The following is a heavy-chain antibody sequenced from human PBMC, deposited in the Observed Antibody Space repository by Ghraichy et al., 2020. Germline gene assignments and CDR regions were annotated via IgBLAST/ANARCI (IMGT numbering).Heavy chain of an antibody. J-gene: IGHJ3*02. CDR3: ARAFMTTVTTARGRLAFDI. D-gene: IGHD4-17*01. CDR1: GGSISSGGYS. Sequence: SETLSLTCAVSGGSISSGGYSWSWIRQPPGKGLEWIGYIYHSGSTYYNPSLKSRVTISVDRSKNQFSLKLSSVTAADTAVYYCARAFMTTVTTARGRLAFDIWGQGTMVTVSS. V-gene: IGHV4-30-2*01. CDR2: IYHSGST.